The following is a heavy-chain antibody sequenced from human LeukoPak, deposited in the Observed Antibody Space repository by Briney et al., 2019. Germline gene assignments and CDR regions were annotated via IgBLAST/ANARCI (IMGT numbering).Heavy chain of an antibody. CDR1: GYTFTSYY. Sequence: ASVKVSCKASGYTFTSYYMHWVRQAPGQGLEWMGIINPSGGSTSYAQKFQGRVTMTRDTSTSTVYMELSSLRSEDTAVYYCARVYSSSWYSRHYYYYMDVWGKGTTVTVSS. CDR3: ARVYSSSWYSRHYYYYMDV. J-gene: IGHJ6*03. CDR2: INPSGGST. D-gene: IGHD6-13*01. V-gene: IGHV1-46*01.